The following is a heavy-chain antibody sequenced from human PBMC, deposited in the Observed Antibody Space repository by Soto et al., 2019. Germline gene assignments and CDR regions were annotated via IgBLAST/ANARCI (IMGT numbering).Heavy chain of an antibody. J-gene: IGHJ4*01. D-gene: IGHD3-22*01. CDR2: ISAGGSDI. CDR1: GFTFSDYY. Sequence: SLRLSCASSGFTFSDYYMSWIRQAPGKGLEWVAYISAGGSDIYYGDSVKGRFTVSRDNTKKSLYLQMSNLRADDTAIYYCASLPQGYYDRSGRLVDYWGHGTLVTVSS. CDR3: ASLPQGYYDRSGRLVDY. V-gene: IGHV3-11*01.